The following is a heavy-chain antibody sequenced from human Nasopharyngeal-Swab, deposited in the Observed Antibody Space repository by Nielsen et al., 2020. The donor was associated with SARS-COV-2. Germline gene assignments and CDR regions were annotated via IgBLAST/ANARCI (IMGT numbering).Heavy chain of an antibody. J-gene: IGHJ6*03. V-gene: IGHV4-34*01. CDR2: INHSGSP. Sequence: SETLSLTCAVYAGSFSGYYWSWIRQPPGKGLEWIGAINHSGSPNSNPSLKSRVTISVDTSKNQFSLKLSSVTAADTAVYYCARYGAGGSRITMVRGYMDVWGKGTTATVSS. CDR3: ARYGAGGSRITMVRGYMDV. CDR1: AGSFSGYY. D-gene: IGHD3-10*01.